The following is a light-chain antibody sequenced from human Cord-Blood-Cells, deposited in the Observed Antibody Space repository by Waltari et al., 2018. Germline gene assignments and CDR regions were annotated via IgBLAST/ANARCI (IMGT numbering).Light chain of an antibody. CDR3: SSYTSSSTWV. Sequence: QSALTQPSSVSGSPGQSSTLSCTGTSSVAGGSNLVSWYQPNPGKAAKLMIFDVSNRPSGVANRFSSSKSGNTASLTISGLQAEDEADYYCSSYTSSSTWVFGGGTKLTVL. J-gene: IGLJ3*02. V-gene: IGLV2-14*01. CDR1: SSVAGGSNL. CDR2: DVS.